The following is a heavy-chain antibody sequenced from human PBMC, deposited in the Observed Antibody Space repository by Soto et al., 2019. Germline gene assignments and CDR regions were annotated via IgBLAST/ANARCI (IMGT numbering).Heavy chain of an antibody. Sequence: GGSLRLSCAAAGFIFSDYDMNWVRQAPGKGLEWVSYISSSGSTIDYADSVKGRFTISRDNTKNSLYLQMNSLRAEDTAVYYCAREVDIVASFYYYGMDVWGQGTTVTV. D-gene: IGHD5-12*01. V-gene: IGHV3-48*03. J-gene: IGHJ6*02. CDR2: ISSSGSTI. CDR1: GFIFSDYD. CDR3: AREVDIVASFYYYGMDV.